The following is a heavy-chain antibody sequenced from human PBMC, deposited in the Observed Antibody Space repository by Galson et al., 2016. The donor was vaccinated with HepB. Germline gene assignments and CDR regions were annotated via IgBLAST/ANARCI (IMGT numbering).Heavy chain of an antibody. D-gene: IGHD1-26*01. CDR1: GFTLSSYW. CDR3: ARGEGRYTDY. V-gene: IGHV3-74*01. CDR2: INRDGSSA. J-gene: IGHJ4*02. Sequence: SLRLSCAASGFTLSSYWMHWVRQTPGKGLVWVSRINRDGSSANYADSVKGRFTISRDNAKNTLFLQINGLRSEDTAVYYCARGEGRYTDYWGQGTLVTVSS.